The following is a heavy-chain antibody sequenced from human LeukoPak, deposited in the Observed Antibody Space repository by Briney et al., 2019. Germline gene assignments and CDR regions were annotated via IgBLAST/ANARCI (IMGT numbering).Heavy chain of an antibody. J-gene: IGHJ5*02. V-gene: IGHV1-46*01. CDR1: GYTFTSYY. Sequence: ASVKVSCKASGYTFTSYYMHWVRQAPGQGLEWMGIINPSGGGTSYAQKFQGRVTMTRDTSTSTVYMELSSLRSEDTAVYYCARGGTPVYYDFWSGSDHWGQGALVTVSS. CDR2: INPSGGGT. CDR3: ARGGTPVYYDFWSGSDH. D-gene: IGHD3-3*01.